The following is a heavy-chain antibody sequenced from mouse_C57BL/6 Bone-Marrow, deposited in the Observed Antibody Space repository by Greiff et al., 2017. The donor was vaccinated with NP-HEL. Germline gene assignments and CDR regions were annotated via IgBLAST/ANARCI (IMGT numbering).Heavy chain of an antibody. Sequence: VQLQQSGPVLVKPGASVKMSCKASGYTFTDYYMNRVKQSPGQSLEWIGVINPYNGGTSYNQKFKGKATLTVDKSSSTAYMQLNSLTSEDSAVYYYAREGYDGDFDYGGRGTTLTVSA. J-gene: IGHJ2*01. CDR2: INPYNGGT. CDR1: GYTFTDYY. V-gene: IGHV1-19*01. CDR3: AREGYDGDFDY. D-gene: IGHD2-3*01.